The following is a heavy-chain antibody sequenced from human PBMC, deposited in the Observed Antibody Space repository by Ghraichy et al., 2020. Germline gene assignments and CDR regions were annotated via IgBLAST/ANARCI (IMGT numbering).Heavy chain of an antibody. D-gene: IGHD3-22*01. CDR2: IYYSGST. V-gene: IGHV4-30-4*07. Sequence: SQTLSRTCAVSGGSIYSGGSSWSWIRQPPGKGLEWIGYIYYSGSTYYNPSLKSRLTISVDTSRYEFSLRLSSVTAADTAVYYCARGYYYDTSGYHMDVWGKGTTVIVSS. CDR3: ARGYYYDTSGYHMDV. J-gene: IGHJ6*03. CDR1: GGSIYSGGSS.